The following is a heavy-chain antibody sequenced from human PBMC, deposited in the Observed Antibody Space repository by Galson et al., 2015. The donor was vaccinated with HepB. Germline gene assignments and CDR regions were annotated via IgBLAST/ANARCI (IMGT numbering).Heavy chain of an antibody. CDR3: ASSGIAVAGGSGEIDY. CDR1: GYTFTSYA. D-gene: IGHD6-19*01. V-gene: IGHV7-4-1*02. CDR2: INTNTGNP. Sequence: SVKVSCKASGYTFTSYAMNWVRQAPGQGLEWMGWINTNTGNPTYAQGFTGRFVFSLDTSVSTAYLQISSLKAEDTAVYYCASSGIAVAGGSGEIDYWGQGTLVTVSS. J-gene: IGHJ4*02.